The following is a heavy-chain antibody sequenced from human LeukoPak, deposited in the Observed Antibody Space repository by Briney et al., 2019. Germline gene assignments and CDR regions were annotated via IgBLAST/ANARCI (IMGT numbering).Heavy chain of an antibody. V-gene: IGHV4-4*07. Sequence: SETLSLTYTVSGGSISSNYWTWIRQPAGEGLEWIGRIYSSGSTNYNPSLKSRVTMSVDTSKNQFSLKLSSVTAADTAVYYCARGSYSGSSTGAFDIWGLGTMVTVSS. CDR2: IYSSGST. CDR1: GGSISSNY. D-gene: IGHD1-26*01. CDR3: ARGSYSGSSTGAFDI. J-gene: IGHJ3*02.